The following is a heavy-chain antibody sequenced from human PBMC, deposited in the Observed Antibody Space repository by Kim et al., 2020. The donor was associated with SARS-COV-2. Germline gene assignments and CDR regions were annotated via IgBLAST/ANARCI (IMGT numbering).Heavy chain of an antibody. CDR1: GDSVSTNSAA. V-gene: IGHV6-1*01. CDR2: TYYSSKWYT. J-gene: IGHJ4*02. D-gene: IGHD6-19*01. CDR3: ARTVAGRADY. Sequence: SQTLSLTCAISGDSVSTNSAAWNWIRQSPSRGLEWLGKTYYSSKWYTEYAVSVKSRITINPDTSKNQVSLQLNSVSPEDTAVYYCARTVAGRADYWGQGTLVTVSS.